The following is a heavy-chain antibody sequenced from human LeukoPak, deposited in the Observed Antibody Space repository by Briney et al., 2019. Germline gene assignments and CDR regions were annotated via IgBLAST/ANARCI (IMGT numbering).Heavy chain of an antibody. J-gene: IGHJ4*02. CDR2: IIPIFGRA. CDR3: ARVFARSGEISGSYFYY. D-gene: IGHD1-26*01. Sequence: SVKVSCKASGGTFSSYAINWARQAPGQGPEWMGGIIPIFGRANYAQKFQGRVTMTTDESTSTAYMELSSLRSEDTAVYYCARVFARSGEISGSYFYYWGQGTLVTVSS. CDR1: GGTFSSYA. V-gene: IGHV1-69*05.